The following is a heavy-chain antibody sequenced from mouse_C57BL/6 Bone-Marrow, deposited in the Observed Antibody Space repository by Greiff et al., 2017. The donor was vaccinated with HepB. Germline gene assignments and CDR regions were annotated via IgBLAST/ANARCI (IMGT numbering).Heavy chain of an antibody. J-gene: IGHJ4*01. D-gene: IGHD1-1*01. CDR3: ARGKDYFSTTVVALAGYAMDY. Sequence: QVQLKQSGAELARPGASVKMSCKASGYTFTSYTMHWVKQRPGQGLEWIGYINPSSGYTKYNQKFKDKATLTADKSSSPAYMELSSLTSEDSAVYYCARGKDYFSTTVVALAGYAMDYWGQGTSVTVSS. CDR2: INPSSGYT. V-gene: IGHV1-4*01. CDR1: GYTFTSYT.